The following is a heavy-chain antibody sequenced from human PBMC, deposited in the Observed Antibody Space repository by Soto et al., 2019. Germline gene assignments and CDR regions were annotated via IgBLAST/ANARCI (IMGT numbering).Heavy chain of an antibody. CDR2: ISYDGRYK. CDR1: GFSFSTSG. Sequence: LRLSCAASGFSFSTSGMHWVRQVPGKGLEWVALISYDGRYKYYADSVKGRFTISRDNSKNTLYLQVNGLRAEDSALYYCAKDNPSDLTYYYDSAGYSYQLEYWGQGTLVTVSS. J-gene: IGHJ4*02. V-gene: IGHV3-30*18. D-gene: IGHD3-22*01. CDR3: AKDNPSDLTYYYDSAGYSYQLEY.